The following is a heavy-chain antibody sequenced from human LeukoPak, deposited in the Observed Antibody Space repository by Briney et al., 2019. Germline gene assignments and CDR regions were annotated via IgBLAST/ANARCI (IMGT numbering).Heavy chain of an antibody. D-gene: IGHD6-13*01. CDR3: ARDGSSSWYESGAFDI. V-gene: IGHV3-30*04. J-gene: IGHJ3*02. CDR1: GFTFSTYA. CDR2: ISYDGRQN. Sequence: PGGSLRLSCAASGFTFSTYAMNWVRQAPGKGLEWVAVISYDGRQNYYADSVKGRFTISRDNSKNTLYLQMNSLRAEDTAVYYCARDGSSSWYESGAFDIWGQGTMVTVSS.